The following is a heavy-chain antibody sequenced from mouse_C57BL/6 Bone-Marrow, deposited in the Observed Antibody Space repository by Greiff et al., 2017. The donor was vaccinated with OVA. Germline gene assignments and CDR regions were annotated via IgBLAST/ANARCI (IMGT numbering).Heavy chain of an antibody. V-gene: IGHV1-85*01. Sequence: QVQLKESGPELVKPGASVKLSCKASGYTFTSYDINWVKQRPGQGLEWIGWIYPRDGSTKYNEKFKGKATLTVDTSSSTAYMKLHSLTSDDAAVYFCHSSYWYFDVWGTGTTLTVSS. CDR3: HSSYWYFDV. D-gene: IGHD1-1*01. J-gene: IGHJ1*03. CDR1: GYTFTSYD. CDR2: IYPRDGST.